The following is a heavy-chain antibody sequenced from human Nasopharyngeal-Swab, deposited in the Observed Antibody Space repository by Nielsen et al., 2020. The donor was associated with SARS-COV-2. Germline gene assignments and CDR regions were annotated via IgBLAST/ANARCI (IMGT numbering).Heavy chain of an antibody. CDR1: GFTFSSYE. D-gene: IGHD4-17*01. J-gene: IGHJ4*02. CDR3: AREGYGDSSFYFDY. CDR2: ISSSGSTL. V-gene: IGHV3-48*03. Sequence: GGSLRLSCAASGFTFSSYEMNWVRQAPGKGLEWVSYISSSGSTLYYADSVKGRFTVSRDNAKNSLFLHLGSLRAEDTAVYYCAREGYGDSSFYFDYWGQGTLVTVSS.